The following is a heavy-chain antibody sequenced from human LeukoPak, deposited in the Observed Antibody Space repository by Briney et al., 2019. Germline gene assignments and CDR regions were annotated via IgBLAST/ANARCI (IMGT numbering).Heavy chain of an antibody. V-gene: IGHV4-4*07. J-gene: IGHJ4*02. CDR2: IYSSGST. D-gene: IGHD1-7*01. Sequence: SETLSLTCSVSGGSINSYYWSWIRQSAGKGLEWIGRIYSSGSTNYNPSLESRVAMSVDTSKNQFYLKLTSVTAADTAVYYCAGVNYLAPFDYWGQGTHVTVSS. CDR3: AGVNYLAPFDY. CDR1: GGSINSYY.